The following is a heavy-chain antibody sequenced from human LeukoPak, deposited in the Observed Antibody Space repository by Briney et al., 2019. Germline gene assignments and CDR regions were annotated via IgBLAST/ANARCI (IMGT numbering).Heavy chain of an antibody. Sequence: PGRSLRLSCAASGSTFSSYAMHWVRQAPGKGLEWVAVISYDGSNKYYADSVKGRFTISRDRSKNTLYLQMNSLRAEDTAVYYCARDWGSGVEWLRKLMDVWGKGTTVTVSS. CDR3: ARDWGSGVEWLRKLMDV. D-gene: IGHD3-3*01. CDR1: GSTFSSYA. CDR2: ISYDGSNK. J-gene: IGHJ6*03. V-gene: IGHV3-30-3*01.